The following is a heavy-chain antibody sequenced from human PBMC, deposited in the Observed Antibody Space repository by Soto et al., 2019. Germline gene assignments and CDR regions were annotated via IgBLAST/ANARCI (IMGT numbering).Heavy chain of an antibody. CDR3: AKDGSVLRFLEWLLYLDN. V-gene: IGHV3-30*18. D-gene: IGHD3-3*01. CDR2: ISYDESNK. Sequence: VHLVESGGGVVQPGRSLRLSCAASGFTFSSYAMHWVRQAPGKGLEWVAVISYDESNKFYADSVKGRFTISRDNYKNTLYLQMSSLRAEDTALYYCAKDGSVLRFLEWLLYLDNWGQGTLVTVSS. J-gene: IGHJ4*02. CDR1: GFTFSSYA.